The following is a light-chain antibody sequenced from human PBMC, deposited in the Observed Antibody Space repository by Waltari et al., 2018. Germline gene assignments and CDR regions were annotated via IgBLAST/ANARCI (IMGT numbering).Light chain of an antibody. CDR3: QSYDTSLSVV. CDR1: GPNLGPGHA. V-gene: IGLV1-40*01. Sequence: QSVLTQPPSVSGAPGQRVTISCTGSGPNLGPGHAVHWYQQPPRAAPTLLIYGSTSRPLGVPDRFFGSTSGTSASLVIIGLQAEDEGDYYCQSYDTSLSVVFGGGTKLTVL. J-gene: IGLJ3*02. CDR2: GST.